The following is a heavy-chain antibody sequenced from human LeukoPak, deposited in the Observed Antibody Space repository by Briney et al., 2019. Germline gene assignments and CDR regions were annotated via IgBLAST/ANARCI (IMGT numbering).Heavy chain of an antibody. Sequence: GGSLRLSCAASGFTFSSYAMSWVRQAPGKGLEWVSAISGSGGSTYYADSVKGRFTISRDNSKNTLCLQMNSLRAEDTAVYYCAKALSAYQLPPSNWFDPWGQGTLVTVSS. D-gene: IGHD2-2*01. CDR3: AKALSAYQLPPSNWFDP. J-gene: IGHJ5*02. CDR2: ISGSGGST. V-gene: IGHV3-23*01. CDR1: GFTFSSYA.